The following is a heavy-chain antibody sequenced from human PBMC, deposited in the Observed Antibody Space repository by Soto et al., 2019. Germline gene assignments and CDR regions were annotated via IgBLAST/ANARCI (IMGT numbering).Heavy chain of an antibody. D-gene: IGHD5-12*01. CDR2: ISGSGGST. Sequence: EVQLLESGGGLVQPGGSLRLSCAASGFTFSSYAMSWVRQAPGKGLEWVSAISGSGGSTYYADSVKGRFTISRDNSKNKLYLQMNSLRAEDTALYYCAKLFWLHPTGGFDYWGQGTLVTVSS. V-gene: IGHV3-23*01. J-gene: IGHJ4*02. CDR1: GFTFSSYA. CDR3: AKLFWLHPTGGFDY.